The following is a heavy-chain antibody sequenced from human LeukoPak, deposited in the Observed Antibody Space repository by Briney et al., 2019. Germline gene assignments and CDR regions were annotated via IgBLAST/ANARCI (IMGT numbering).Heavy chain of an antibody. V-gene: IGHV3-74*01. D-gene: IGHD3-22*01. Sequence: GGSLRLSCAASGFTFSSYWMHWVRQAPGKGLVWVSRINSDGSSTSYADSVKGRFTISRDNAKNSLYLQMNSLRAEDTAVYYCARDHQAKITMIVLYAFDIWGQGTMVPVSS. CDR3: ARDHQAKITMIVLYAFDI. CDR2: INSDGSST. J-gene: IGHJ3*02. CDR1: GFTFSSYW.